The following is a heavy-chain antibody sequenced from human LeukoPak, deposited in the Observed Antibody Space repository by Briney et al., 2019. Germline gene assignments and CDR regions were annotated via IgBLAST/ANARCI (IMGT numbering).Heavy chain of an antibody. CDR3: ARSMQLGLYYFDY. J-gene: IGHJ4*02. V-gene: IGHV1-46*01. D-gene: IGHD6-6*01. CDR1: GYTFTSYY. Sequence: ASVKVSCKASGYTFTSYYMHWVRQAPGQGLEWMGITNPSGGSTSYAQKFQGRVTMTRDMSTSTVYMELSSLRSEDTAVYYCARSMQLGLYYFDYWGQGTLVTVSS. CDR2: TNPSGGST.